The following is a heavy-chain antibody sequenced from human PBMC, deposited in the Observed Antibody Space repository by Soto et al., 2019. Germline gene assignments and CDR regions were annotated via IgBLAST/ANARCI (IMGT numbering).Heavy chain of an antibody. V-gene: IGHV3-21*01. CDR2: ISSGSSYI. CDR1: GFTFSSYS. CDR3: AREGGYYGMDV. D-gene: IGHD3-16*01. Sequence: GGSLRLSCAASGFTFSSYSMNWVRQAPGKGLEWVSSISSGSSYIYYADSVKGRFTISRDNAKNSLYLQMNSLRAEDTAVYYCAREGGYYGMDVWGQGTTVTVSS. J-gene: IGHJ6*02.